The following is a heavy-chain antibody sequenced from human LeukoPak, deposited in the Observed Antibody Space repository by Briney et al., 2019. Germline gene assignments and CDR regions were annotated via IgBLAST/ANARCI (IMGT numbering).Heavy chain of an antibody. CDR2: IKQDGSEK. CDR3: AKVGYCTSNCFRTHDY. CDR1: GFTFSSYW. D-gene: IGHD2-8*01. Sequence: GGSLRLSCAASGFTFSSYWMSWVRQAPGKGLEWVANIKQDGSEKYYVDSVKGRFTISRDNAKNSLYLQMNSLRAEDTATYYCAKVGYCTSNCFRTHDYWGQGALVTVSS. V-gene: IGHV3-7*03. J-gene: IGHJ4*02.